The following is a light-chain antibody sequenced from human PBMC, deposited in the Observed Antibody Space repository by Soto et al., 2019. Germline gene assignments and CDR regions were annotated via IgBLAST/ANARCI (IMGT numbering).Light chain of an antibody. CDR1: STDVGSYDL. CDR3: CSCPGGATLVV. CDR2: EGT. Sequence: QSALTQPASASGSPGQSITISCTRTSTDVGSYDLVSWYQHHPGKAPQLIISEGTKRPLGVSDRFSGSKSGNTASLTISGLQAEDEADYYCCSCPGGATLVVFGGGTKVTVL. J-gene: IGLJ2*01. V-gene: IGLV2-23*01.